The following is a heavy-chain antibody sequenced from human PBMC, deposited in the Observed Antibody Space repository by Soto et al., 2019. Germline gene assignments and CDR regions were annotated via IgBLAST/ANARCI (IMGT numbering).Heavy chain of an antibody. Sequence: VGSLRLSCVASGFSLANYPMNWVRQTPGKGLEWISYSSPRGDTIYYADSVEGRFTISRDNARNSLSLHMSSLRDEDSALYYCAKGPHTNVGWPYYFESWGQGVPVTVSS. V-gene: IGHV3-48*02. CDR1: GFSLANYP. CDR3: AKGPHTNVGWPYYFES. J-gene: IGHJ4*02. CDR2: SSPRGDTI. D-gene: IGHD6-19*01.